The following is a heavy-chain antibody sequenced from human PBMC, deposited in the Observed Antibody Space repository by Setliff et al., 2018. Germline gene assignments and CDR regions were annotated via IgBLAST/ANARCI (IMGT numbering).Heavy chain of an antibody. V-gene: IGHV4-31*03. D-gene: IGHD6-19*01. CDR3: ARGRAGHSGH. CDR2: IYYSGSTS. CDR1: GGSISSGGYY. Sequence: SETLSLTCTVSGGSISSGGYYWSWIRQHQGKGLEWIGYIYYSGSTSYYNPSLKSRVTISVDTSKNQFSLKLGSVTAADTAVYYCARGRAGHSGHWGQGTLVTVSS. J-gene: IGHJ4*02.